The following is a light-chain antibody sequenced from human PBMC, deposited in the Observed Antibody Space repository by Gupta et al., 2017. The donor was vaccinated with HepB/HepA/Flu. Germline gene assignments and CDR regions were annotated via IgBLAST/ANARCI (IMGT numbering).Light chain of an antibody. J-gene: IGKJ1*01. Sequence: AIQMTQSQSSLSASIGDRVTITCRASQGIRDDLGWFQQKPGKAPKLLIYAATGLESGVPSRFSGSGSGTDFTLTMSSLQPEDFATYYCLQYYSYPWTFGQGTKVDLK. CDR1: QGIRDD. V-gene: IGKV1-6*01. CDR3: LQYYSYPWT. CDR2: AAT.